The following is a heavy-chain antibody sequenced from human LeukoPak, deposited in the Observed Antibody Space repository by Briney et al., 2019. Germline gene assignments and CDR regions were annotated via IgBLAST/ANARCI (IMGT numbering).Heavy chain of an antibody. V-gene: IGHV1-69*05. D-gene: IGHD5-24*01. Sequence: SVKVSCKASGGTFSSYAISWVRQAPGQGLEWMGGIIPIFGTANYAQKFQGRVTITTDESTSTAYMELSSLRSEDTAVYYCARGDGYNYAILDYWGQGTLVTVSS. J-gene: IGHJ4*02. CDR1: GGTFSSYA. CDR3: ARGDGYNYAILDY. CDR2: IIPIFGTA.